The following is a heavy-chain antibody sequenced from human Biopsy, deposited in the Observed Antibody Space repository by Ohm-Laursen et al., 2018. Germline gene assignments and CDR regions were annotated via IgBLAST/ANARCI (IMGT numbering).Heavy chain of an antibody. CDR1: GFTFSSYA. CDR3: AKDLRNNNWGVEN. Sequence: SLRLSCTASGFTFSSYAMSWVRQAPGQGLEWISYITVTGASVYYTDPVKGRFTISRDNTKNSLYLQMNNLRAEDTAVFYCAKDLRNNNWGVENWGQGTLVTVSS. D-gene: IGHD7-27*01. CDR2: ITVTGASV. V-gene: IGHV3-48*03. J-gene: IGHJ4*02.